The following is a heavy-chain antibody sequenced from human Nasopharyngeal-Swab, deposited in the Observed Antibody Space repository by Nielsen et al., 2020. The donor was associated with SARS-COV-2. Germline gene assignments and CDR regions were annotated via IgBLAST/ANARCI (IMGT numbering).Heavy chain of an antibody. CDR2: ISSSSSYI. CDR3: AKDIGAARDSSGYLHY. D-gene: IGHD3-22*01. V-gene: IGHV3-21*01. J-gene: IGHJ4*02. CDR1: GFTFNNYN. Sequence: GESLKIPCAASGFTFNNYNFNWVRQAPGKGLEWVSSISSSSSYIYYADSVKGRFTISRDNAKNSLYLQMNSLRAEDTAVYYCAKDIGAARDSSGYLHYWGQGTLVTVSS.